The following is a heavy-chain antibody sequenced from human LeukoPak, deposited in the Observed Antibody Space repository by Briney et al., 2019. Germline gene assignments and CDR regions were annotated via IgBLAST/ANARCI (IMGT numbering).Heavy chain of an antibody. V-gene: IGHV3-23*01. CDR3: AKAGGSGVL. CDR1: AFTFSIYA. D-gene: IGHD6-19*01. J-gene: IGHJ4*02. Sequence: EGSLRLSCAASAFTFSIYAMSWVRQAPGKGLGWVSTISGSGGSTHYADSVKGRFTISRDNSKNTLYLQMNSLRAEDTAVYYCAKAGGSGVLWGQGTLVTVSS. CDR2: ISGSGGST.